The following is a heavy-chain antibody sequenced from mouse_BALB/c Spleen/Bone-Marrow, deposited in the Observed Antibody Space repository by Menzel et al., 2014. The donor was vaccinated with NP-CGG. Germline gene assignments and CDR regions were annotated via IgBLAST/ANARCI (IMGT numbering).Heavy chain of an antibody. CDR2: ISTYSDNT. D-gene: IGHD3-2*01. V-gene: IGHV1-67*01. CDR1: GYTFTDYA. Sequence: QVQLKESGPELVRPGVSAKISCKGSGYTFTDYAMHWVKQSHAKSLEWIGVISTYSDNTNYNQKFKGKATMTVDKSSSTAYMELARLTSEDSAIYYCARPRQLGLAFYAMDYWGQGTSVTVSS. J-gene: IGHJ4*01. CDR3: ARPRQLGLAFYAMDY.